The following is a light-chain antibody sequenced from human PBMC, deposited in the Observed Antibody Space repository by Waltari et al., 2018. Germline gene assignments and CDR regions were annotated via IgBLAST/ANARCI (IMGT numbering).Light chain of an antibody. CDR3: CSYAGSDTNIR. CDR2: EVN. J-gene: IGLJ2*01. V-gene: IGLV2-23*02. CDR1: RSDIGSYNL. Sequence: QSALTQPASVSGSPGQSITISCTGTRSDIGSYNLVSWYQQHPGKAPKVMIYEVNKRPALVSNRFPVSMSGHAASLTIAVLQAEDEADYYCCSYAGSDTNIRFGGGTKLTVL.